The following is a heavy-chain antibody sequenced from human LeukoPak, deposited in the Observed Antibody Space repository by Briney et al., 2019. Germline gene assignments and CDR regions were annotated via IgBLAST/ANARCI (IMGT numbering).Heavy chain of an antibody. D-gene: IGHD4-17*01. J-gene: IGHJ5*02. CDR2: MNPNYGSK. V-gene: IGHV1-8*01. CDR3: ALEPNGDYVRWFDP. CDR1: GSTFTSYD. Sequence: AGVTVRLYCSGSTFTSYDINWMRQATGQGLEWMGWMNPNYGSKGYAQKFQSRVTMPRNTSISTAYMELISLRSEDTAVYYCALEPNGDYVRWFDPWGQGTLVTVST.